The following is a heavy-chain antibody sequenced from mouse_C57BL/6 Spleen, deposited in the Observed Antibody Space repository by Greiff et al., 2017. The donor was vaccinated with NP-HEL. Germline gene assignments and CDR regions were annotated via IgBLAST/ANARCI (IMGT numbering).Heavy chain of an antibody. D-gene: IGHD1-1*01. Sequence: EVMLVESGGGLVKPGGSLKLSCAASGFTFSSYAMSWVRQTPEKRLEWVAIISDGGSYTYYPDNVKGRSTVSRDNAKNNRYLQMSRLKSEDAAVYYCARGYGGGSYYFDYWGQGTTLTVSS. CDR2: ISDGGSYT. CDR1: GFTFSSYA. V-gene: IGHV5-4*03. CDR3: ARGYGGGSYYFDY. J-gene: IGHJ2*01.